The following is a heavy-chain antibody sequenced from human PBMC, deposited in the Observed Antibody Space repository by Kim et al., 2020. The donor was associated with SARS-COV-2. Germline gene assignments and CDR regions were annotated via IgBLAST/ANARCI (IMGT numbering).Heavy chain of an antibody. Sequence: GGSLRLSCAASGFTFSSYGMHWVRQAPGKGLEWVAVISYDGSNKYYADSVKGRFTISRDNSKNTLYLQMNSLRAEDTAVYYCAKDRIAAAGTPLNWFDP. D-gene: IGHD6-13*01. CDR1: GFTFSSYG. V-gene: IGHV3-30*18. CDR2: ISYDGSNK. CDR3: AKDRIAAAGTPLNWFDP. J-gene: IGHJ5*02.